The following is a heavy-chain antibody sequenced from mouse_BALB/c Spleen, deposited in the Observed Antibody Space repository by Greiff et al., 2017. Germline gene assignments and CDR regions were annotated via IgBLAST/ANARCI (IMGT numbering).Heavy chain of an antibody. V-gene: IGHV5-12-2*01. J-gene: IGHJ1*01. D-gene: IGHD2-2*01. CDR3: TRDPGSRYGYDGYWYFDV. CDR2: ISNGGGST. Sequence: EVKLVESGGGLVQPGGSLKLSCAASGFTFSSYTMSWVRQTPEKRLEWVAYISNGGGSTYYPDTVKGRFTISRDNAKNTLYLQMSSLKSEDTAMYYCTRDPGSRYGYDGYWYFDVWGAGTTVTVSS. CDR1: GFTFSSYT.